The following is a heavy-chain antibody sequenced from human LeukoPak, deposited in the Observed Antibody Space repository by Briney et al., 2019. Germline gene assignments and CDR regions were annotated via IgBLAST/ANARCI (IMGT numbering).Heavy chain of an antibody. CDR3: AKEGVIIAAAAPSFDY. J-gene: IGHJ4*02. D-gene: IGHD6-13*01. CDR1: GFTFSSYG. CDR2: IRYDGSNK. V-gene: IGHV3-30*02. Sequence: PGGSLRLSCAASGFTFSSYGMHWVRQAPGKGLEWVAFIRYDGSNKYYADSVKGRFTISRDNSKNTLYLQMNSLRAEDTAVYYCAKEGVIIAAAAPSFDYWGQGTLVTVSS.